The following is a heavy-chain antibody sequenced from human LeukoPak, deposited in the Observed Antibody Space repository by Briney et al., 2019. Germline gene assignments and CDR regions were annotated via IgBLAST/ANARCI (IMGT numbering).Heavy chain of an antibody. CDR3: ARGRIRGTYGY. J-gene: IGHJ4*02. Sequence: GGSLRLSCAASGFTFSSYWMSWVRQAPGKGLEWVANMKQDGSEKYYVDSVKGRFTISRDNAKNSLYLQMNSLRAEDTAVYYCARGRIRGTYGYWGQGTLVTVSS. CDR1: GFTFSSYW. D-gene: IGHD3-10*01. V-gene: IGHV3-7*01. CDR2: MKQDGSEK.